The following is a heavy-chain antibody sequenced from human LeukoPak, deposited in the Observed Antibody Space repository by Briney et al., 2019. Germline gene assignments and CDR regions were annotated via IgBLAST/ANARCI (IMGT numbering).Heavy chain of an antibody. CDR2: IWPGDSGT. D-gene: IGHD3-10*01. CDR3: ARGNLVRGMIHWFDP. CDR1: GYTFTTYW. Sequence: GESLKISCKGSGYTFTTYWIAWVRQMPGKGLEWMGIIWPGDSGTRYSPSFQGQVTISADKSISTAYLQWSSLKASDTAIYYCARGNLVRGMIHWFDPWGQGTLVTVSS. V-gene: IGHV5-51*01. J-gene: IGHJ5*02.